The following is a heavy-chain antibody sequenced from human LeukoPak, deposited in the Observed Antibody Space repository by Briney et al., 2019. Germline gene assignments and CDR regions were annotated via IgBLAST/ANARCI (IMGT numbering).Heavy chain of an antibody. CDR3: ASSYCSGGSCPGDFDY. V-gene: IGHV1-18*01. CDR1: GYTFTSYG. CDR2: ISAYNGNT. Sequence: ASAKVSCKASGYTFTSYGISWVRQAPGQGLERMGRISAYNGNTNYAQKLQGRVTMTTDTSTSTAYMELRSLRSDDTAVYYCASSYCSGGSCPGDFDYWGQGTLVTVSS. D-gene: IGHD2-15*01. J-gene: IGHJ4*02.